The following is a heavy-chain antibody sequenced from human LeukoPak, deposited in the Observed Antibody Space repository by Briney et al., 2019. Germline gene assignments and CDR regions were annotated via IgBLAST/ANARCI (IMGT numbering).Heavy chain of an antibody. Sequence: PSETLSLTCTVSGGSINSYYWSWIRQPPGKGLEWIGSIYYSGSTNYNPSLKSRVTISVDTSKNQFSLKLSSVTAADTAVYYCARDRRDILTGFDIWGQGTMVTVSS. D-gene: IGHD3-9*01. CDR2: IYYSGST. J-gene: IGHJ3*02. CDR3: ARDRRDILTGFDI. CDR1: GGSINSYY. V-gene: IGHV4-59*01.